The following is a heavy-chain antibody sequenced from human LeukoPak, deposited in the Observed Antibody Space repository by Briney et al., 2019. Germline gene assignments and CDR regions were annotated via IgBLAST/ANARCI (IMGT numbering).Heavy chain of an antibody. D-gene: IGHD7-27*01. Sequence: GGSLRLSCAASGFTFSSYSMNWVRQAPGKGLEWVSYISSSSSTIYYADSVKGRFTISRDNSKNTLHLQMNSLRAEDTAVYYCAKDLGYWGQGTLVTVSS. J-gene: IGHJ4*02. CDR3: AKDLGY. V-gene: IGHV3-48*01. CDR1: GFTFSSYS. CDR2: ISSSSSTI.